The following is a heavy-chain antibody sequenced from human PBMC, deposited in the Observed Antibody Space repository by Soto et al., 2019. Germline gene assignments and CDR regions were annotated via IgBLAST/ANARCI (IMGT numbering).Heavy chain of an antibody. CDR2: INAGNGNT. CDR3: ARVETTVTPYFDY. CDR1: GYTFTSYA. V-gene: IGHV1-3*01. Sequence: ASVKVSCKASGYTFTSYAMHWVRQAPGQRLEWMGWINAGNGNTKYSQKFQGRVTITRDTSASTAYMELSSLRSEDTAVYYCARVETTVTPYFDYWGQGTLVTVSS. D-gene: IGHD4-17*01. J-gene: IGHJ4*02.